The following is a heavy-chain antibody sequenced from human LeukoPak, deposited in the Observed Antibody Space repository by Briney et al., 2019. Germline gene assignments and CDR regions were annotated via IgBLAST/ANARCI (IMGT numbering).Heavy chain of an antibody. J-gene: IGHJ4*02. CDR3: AKDISRGDYVWGSYRYPSY. CDR2: ISGDGGST. CDR1: GFTFDDYA. V-gene: IGHV3-43*02. Sequence: GGSLRLSCAASGFTFDDYAMHWVRQAPGKGLEWVSLISGDGGSTYYADSVKGRFTISGDNSKNSLYLQMNSLRTEDTALYYCAKDISRGDYVWGSYRYPSYWGQGTLVTVSS. D-gene: IGHD3-16*02.